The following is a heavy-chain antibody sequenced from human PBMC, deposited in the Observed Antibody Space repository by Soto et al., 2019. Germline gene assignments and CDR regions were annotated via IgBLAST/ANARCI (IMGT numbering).Heavy chain of an antibody. Sequence: PGGPLRLSCAAPGFTFSSSGMHYVRQAPGKWLEWVALIWHDGSNKYYADSVKGCSTISRDNSKNTLYLQMNSLRAEDTAVYYCARAPRMSFGGVGYYYYCLDVWGQGTTVTVSS. CDR1: GFTFSSSG. J-gene: IGHJ6*02. CDR3: ARAPRMSFGGVGYYYYCLDV. D-gene: IGHD3-3*01. V-gene: IGHV3-33*01. CDR2: IWHDGSNK.